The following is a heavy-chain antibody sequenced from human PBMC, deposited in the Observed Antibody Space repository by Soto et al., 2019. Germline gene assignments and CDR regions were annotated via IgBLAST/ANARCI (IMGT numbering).Heavy chain of an antibody. CDR3: AKDPPWTVGPLAMDV. V-gene: IGHV3-23*01. CDR2: FSGSGGNI. J-gene: IGHJ6*02. CDR1: GFTFSTHA. D-gene: IGHD2-2*01. Sequence: GGSLRLSCVASGFTFSTHAMSWVRQVPGKGLEWVSTFSGSGGNIYYGESVKGRFTISRDDSKTTLYLDMNSLRVEDTAVYYCAKDPPWTVGPLAMDVWGQGTTVTVSS.